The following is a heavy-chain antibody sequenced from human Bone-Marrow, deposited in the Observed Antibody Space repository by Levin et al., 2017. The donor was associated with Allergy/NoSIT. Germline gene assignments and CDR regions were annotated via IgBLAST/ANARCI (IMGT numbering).Heavy chain of an antibody. CDR2: ISVSGDTT. D-gene: IGHD3-16*01. CDR1: GFTFSAFV. J-gene: IGHJ6*02. Sequence: LSLTCAASGFTFSAFVVNWVRQAPGKGLEWVSVISVSGDTTFYADSVQGRFMMSRDNSKNTLFLQMDSLRVEDTAIYYCARSPSDFLGGYGMDVWGQGTTVAVSS. V-gene: IGHV3-23*01. CDR3: ARSPSDFLGGYGMDV.